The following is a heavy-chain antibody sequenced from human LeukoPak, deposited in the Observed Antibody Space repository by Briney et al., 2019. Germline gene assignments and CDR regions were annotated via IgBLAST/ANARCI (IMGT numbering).Heavy chain of an antibody. V-gene: IGHV3-48*03. CDR1: GFTFSSYE. CDR2: ISSSGSTI. D-gene: IGHD6-19*01. CDR3: ARDSSGWHYYFDY. Sequence: PGGSLRLSCAASGFTFSSYEMNWVRQAPGKGREWVSYISSSGSTIYYADSVKGRFTISRDNAKNSLYLQMNSLRAEDTAVYYCARDSSGWHYYFDYWGQGTLVTVSS. J-gene: IGHJ4*02.